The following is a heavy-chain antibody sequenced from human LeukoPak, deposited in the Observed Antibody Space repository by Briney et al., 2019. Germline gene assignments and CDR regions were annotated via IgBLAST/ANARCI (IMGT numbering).Heavy chain of an antibody. V-gene: IGHV1-69*13. CDR3: ANHRIKTYYYGSGSYYPFDY. CDR2: FIPIFGTA. CDR1: GGTFSSYA. J-gene: IGHJ4*02. Sequence: ASVKVSCKASGGTFSSYAISWVRQAPGQWLEWMGGFIPIFGTANYAQTFQGRVTITADESTRTAYMELSSLRSEDTAVYYCANHRIKTYYYGSGSYYPFDYWGQGTLVTVSS. D-gene: IGHD3-10*01.